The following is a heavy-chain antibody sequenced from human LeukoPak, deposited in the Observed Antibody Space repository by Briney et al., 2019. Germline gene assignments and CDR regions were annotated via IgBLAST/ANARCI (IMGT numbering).Heavy chain of an antibody. V-gene: IGHV4-4*07. J-gene: IGHJ4*02. CDR3: ARVGSSGWYFDY. D-gene: IGHD6-19*01. Sequence: SETLSLTCTVSGGSISSYYWSWIRQPAGKGLEWIGRIYTSGSTNYNPSLKSRVTISVDTSKNQFSLKLSSVTAADTAVYYCARVGSSGWYFDYWGQGTLVTVSS. CDR2: IYTSGST. CDR1: GGSISSYY.